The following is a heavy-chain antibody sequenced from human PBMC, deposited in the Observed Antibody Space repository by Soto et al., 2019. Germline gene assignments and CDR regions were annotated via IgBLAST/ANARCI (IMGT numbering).Heavy chain of an antibody. J-gene: IGHJ3*02. CDR2: ISGSGGST. V-gene: IGHV3-23*01. D-gene: IGHD3-10*01. CDR1: GFTFSTYA. Sequence: EVQLLESGGGLVQPGGSLRLSCAASGFTFSTYAMSWVRQAPGKGLEWVSAISGSGGSTYYADSVKGRFTISRDNSKNKLYLQMNSLRAEDTAVYYCAQTGRSGWDAFDIWGQGTMVTVSS. CDR3: AQTGRSGWDAFDI.